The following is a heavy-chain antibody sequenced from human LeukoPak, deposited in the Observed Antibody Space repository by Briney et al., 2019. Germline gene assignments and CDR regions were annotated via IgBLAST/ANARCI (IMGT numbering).Heavy chain of an antibody. D-gene: IGHD2-21*02. CDR3: AKVPRHIVVVTAIDY. Sequence: GGSLRLSCAVSGFSVRTNFMSWVRQAPGKGLEWVANIKQDGSEKYYVDSVKGRFTISRDNSKNTLYLQMNSLRAEDTAVYYCAKVPRHIVVVTAIDYWGQGTLVTVSS. V-gene: IGHV3-7*03. J-gene: IGHJ4*02. CDR2: IKQDGSEK. CDR1: GFSVRTNF.